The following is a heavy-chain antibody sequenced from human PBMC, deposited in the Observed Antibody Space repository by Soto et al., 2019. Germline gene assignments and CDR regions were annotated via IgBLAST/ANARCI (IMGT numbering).Heavy chain of an antibody. Sequence: VKVDWKTSGYAFTIYGSSWLRKKPGQGLEWMGWISAYNGNTNYAQKLQGRVTMTTDTSTSTAYMELRSLRSDDTAVYYCARVELAVVVPAAISAVNWFDPWGQGTLVTVSS. CDR2: ISAYNGNT. CDR1: GYAFTIYG. J-gene: IGHJ5*02. V-gene: IGHV1-18*01. D-gene: IGHD2-2*01. CDR3: ARVELAVVVPAAISAVNWFDP.